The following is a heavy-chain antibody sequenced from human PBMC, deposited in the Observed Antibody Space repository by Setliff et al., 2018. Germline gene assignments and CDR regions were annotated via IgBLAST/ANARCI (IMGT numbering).Heavy chain of an antibody. V-gene: IGHV1-2*02. D-gene: IGHD3-3*01. Sequence: GASVKVSCKASGYTFGAHYMHWVRQAPGQGPEWMGWINPDSGATNFAQKFQGRVTMTRDTSTTTAYMDLNSLRSDDTATYFCARDRDVSTIFGVVIPAASGLGYWGQGTLVTVSS. CDR3: ARDRDVSTIFGVVIPAASGLGY. J-gene: IGHJ4*02. CDR2: INPDSGAT. CDR1: GYTFGAHY.